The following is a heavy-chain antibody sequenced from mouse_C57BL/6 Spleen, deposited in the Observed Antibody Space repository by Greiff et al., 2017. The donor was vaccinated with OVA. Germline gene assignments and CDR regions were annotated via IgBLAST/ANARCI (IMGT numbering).Heavy chain of an antibody. Sequence: QVQLQQSGPELVKPGASVKISCKASGYAFSSSWMNWVKQRPGKGLEWIGRIYPGDGDTNYNGKFKGKATLTADKSSSTAYMQLSSLTSEDSAVYFCARSYSSGYAMDYWGQGTSVTVSS. CDR2: IYPGDGDT. D-gene: IGHD3-2*02. V-gene: IGHV1-82*01. CDR1: GYAFSSSW. CDR3: ARSYSSGYAMDY. J-gene: IGHJ4*01.